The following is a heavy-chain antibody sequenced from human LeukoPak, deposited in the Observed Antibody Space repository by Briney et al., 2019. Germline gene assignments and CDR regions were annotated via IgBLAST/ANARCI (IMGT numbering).Heavy chain of an antibody. V-gene: IGHV3-21*01. J-gene: IGHJ5*02. CDR2: ISSSSYI. CDR1: GFTFSSYS. CDR3: ARELRVTIFGVVTTPNWFDP. Sequence: GGSLRLSCAASGFTFSSYSMNWVRQAPGKGLEWVSSISSSSYIYYADSVKGRFTISRDNAKNSLYLQMNSLRAEDTAVYYCARELRVTIFGVVTTPNWFDPWGQGTLVTVSS. D-gene: IGHD3-3*01.